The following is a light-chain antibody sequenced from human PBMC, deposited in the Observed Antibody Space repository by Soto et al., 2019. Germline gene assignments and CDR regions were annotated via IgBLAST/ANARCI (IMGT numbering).Light chain of an antibody. CDR1: NSNIETNY. J-gene: IGLJ2*01. V-gene: IGLV1-51*01. CDR2: DDN. Sequence: QSVLTQSPSVSAAPGQKVTISCSGSNSNIETNYVSWYQHLPGTAPKLLIYDDNKRSSGIPDRFSGSKSGTSATLGITGLQTGDEATYYCGTWDRSLSAVVFGGGTKLTVL. CDR3: GTWDRSLSAVV.